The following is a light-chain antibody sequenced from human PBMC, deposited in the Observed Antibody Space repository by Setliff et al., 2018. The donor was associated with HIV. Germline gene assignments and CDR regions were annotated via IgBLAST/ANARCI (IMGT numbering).Light chain of an antibody. Sequence: AIQLTQSPSSLSASVGDGVTITCRASQGISSALAWYKQKPGKGPKLLIYDASTLESGVPSRFSGSGSGTDFTLTISSLQPEDFATYYCQQFNSYPLTFGGGTKMDIK. CDR1: QGISSA. CDR3: QQFNSYPLT. V-gene: IGKV1-13*02. CDR2: DAS. J-gene: IGKJ4*01.